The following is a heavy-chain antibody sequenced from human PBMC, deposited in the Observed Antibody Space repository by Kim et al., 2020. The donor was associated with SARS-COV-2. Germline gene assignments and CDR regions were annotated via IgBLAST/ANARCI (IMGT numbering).Heavy chain of an antibody. Sequence: QKFPGRVTMTRETSTSTVYMELSSLRSEDTALYYCARVRGSSSCCDAFDIWGQGTMVTVSS. CDR3: ARVRGSSSCCDAFDI. D-gene: IGHD2-2*01. V-gene: IGHV1-46*01. J-gene: IGHJ3*02.